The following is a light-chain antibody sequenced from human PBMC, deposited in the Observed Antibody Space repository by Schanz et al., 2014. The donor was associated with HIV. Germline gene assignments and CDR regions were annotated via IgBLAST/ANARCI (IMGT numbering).Light chain of an antibody. V-gene: IGKV1-5*03. CDR2: EAS. Sequence: DIQMTQSPSTLSASVGDRVTITCRASQDIRARLAWYQQKPGKAPNLLISEASTLESGVPSTFSGSGYGTEFTLTIDSLQLEDFALYYCQQSFSTPLTFGGGTKVEIK. CDR3: QQSFSTPLT. CDR1: QDIRAR. J-gene: IGKJ4*01.